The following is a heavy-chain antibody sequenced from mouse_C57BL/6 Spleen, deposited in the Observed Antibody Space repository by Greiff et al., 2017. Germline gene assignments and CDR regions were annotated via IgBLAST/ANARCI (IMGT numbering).Heavy chain of an antibody. CDR3: ARNCC. V-gene: IGHV1-59*01. J-gene: IGHJ2*01. CDR2: IDPSDSYT. Sequence: QVQLQQPGAELVRPGTSVKLSCKASGYTFTSYWMHWVKQRPGQGLEWIGVIDPSDSYTNYNQKFKGKATLTVDTSSSTAYMQRSSLTSEDSAVYNCARNCCWGQGTTLTVTS. CDR1: GYTFTSYW.